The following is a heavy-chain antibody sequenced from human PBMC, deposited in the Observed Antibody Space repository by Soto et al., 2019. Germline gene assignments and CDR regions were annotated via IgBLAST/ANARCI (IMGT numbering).Heavy chain of an antibody. Sequence: GASVKVSCKASGYTFTSYAMHWVRQAPGQRLEWMGWINAGNGNTKYSQKFQGRVTITRDTSASTAYMELSSLRSEDTAVYYCARDSITMIVVAGPQYAVPAYWGQGTLVTVSS. CDR2: INAGNGNT. CDR1: GYTFTSYA. J-gene: IGHJ4*02. V-gene: IGHV1-3*01. CDR3: ARDSITMIVVAGPQYAVPAY. D-gene: IGHD3-22*01.